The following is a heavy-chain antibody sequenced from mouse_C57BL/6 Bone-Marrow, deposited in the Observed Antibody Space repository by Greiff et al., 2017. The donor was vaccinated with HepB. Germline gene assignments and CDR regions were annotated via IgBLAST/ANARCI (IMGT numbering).Heavy chain of an antibody. Sequence: VQLQQSGAELVRPGASVTLSCKASGYTFTDYDMHWVKQTPVHGLEWIGAIDPETGGTAYNQKFKGKAILTADKSSSTAYMELRSLTSEDSAVYYCTNDYPFAYWGQGTLVTVSA. V-gene: IGHV1-15*01. D-gene: IGHD2-4*01. CDR1: GYTFTDYD. J-gene: IGHJ3*01. CDR2: IDPETGGT. CDR3: TNDYPFAY.